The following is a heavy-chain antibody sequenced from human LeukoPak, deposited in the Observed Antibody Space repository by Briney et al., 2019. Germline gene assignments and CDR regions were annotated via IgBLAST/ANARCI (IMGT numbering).Heavy chain of an antibody. CDR2: IYHSGST. Sequence: SETLSLTCAVSGYSISSGYYWGWIRQPPGKGLEWIGSIYHSGSTYYNPSLKSRVTISVDTSKNQFSLKLSSVTAADTAVYYCASTVVTPDAFDIWGQGTMVTVSS. V-gene: IGHV4-38-2*01. CDR1: GYSISSGYY. J-gene: IGHJ3*02. D-gene: IGHD4-23*01. CDR3: ASTVVTPDAFDI.